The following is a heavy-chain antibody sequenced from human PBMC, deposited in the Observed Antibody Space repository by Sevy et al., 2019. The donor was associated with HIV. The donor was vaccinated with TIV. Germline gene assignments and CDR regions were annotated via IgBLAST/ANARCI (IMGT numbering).Heavy chain of an antibody. Sequence: GESLKISCAASGFTFSSYAMSWVRQAPGKGLEWVSAISGSGGSTYYADSVKGRFTISRDNSKNTLYLQMNSLRAEDTAVYYCAKDVDSGSESYYNGYYYYGMDVWGQGTTVTVSS. CDR2: ISGSGGST. D-gene: IGHD3-10*01. V-gene: IGHV3-23*01. J-gene: IGHJ6*02. CDR1: GFTFSSYA. CDR3: AKDVDSGSESYYNGYYYYGMDV.